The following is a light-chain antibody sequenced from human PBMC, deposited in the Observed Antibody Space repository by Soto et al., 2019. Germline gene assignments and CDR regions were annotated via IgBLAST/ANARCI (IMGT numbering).Light chain of an antibody. V-gene: IGKV1-5*01. CDR2: DAS. CDR3: QHYDTH. Sequence: DILMTQSPSILSASVGDTVTITCRASHSISNWLTWHQQKPGKAPKLLIYDASSLKSGVPSRFSGSGSGTEFTLTIRCLQADDFATYYCQHYDTHFGQGTKLEIK. J-gene: IGKJ2*01. CDR1: HSISNW.